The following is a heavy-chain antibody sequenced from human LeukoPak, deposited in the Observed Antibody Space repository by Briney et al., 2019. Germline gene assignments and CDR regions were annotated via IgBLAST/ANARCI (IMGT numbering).Heavy chain of an antibody. D-gene: IGHD6-25*01. J-gene: IGHJ4*02. CDR2: IIPIFGTA. Sequence: SVKVSCKASGGTFSSYAISWVRQAPGQGLEWMGGIIPIFGTANYAQKFQGRVTITTDESTSTAYMELSSLRSEDTAVYYCARDPSSDYTNTGFDYWGQGTLVTVSS. CDR1: GGTFSSYA. V-gene: IGHV1-69*05. CDR3: ARDPSSDYTNTGFDY.